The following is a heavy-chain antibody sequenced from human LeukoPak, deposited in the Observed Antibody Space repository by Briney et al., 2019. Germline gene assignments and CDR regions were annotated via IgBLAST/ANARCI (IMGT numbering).Heavy chain of an antibody. CDR1: GASVGSAGYY. Sequence: SETLSLTCSVSGASVGSAGYYWSWIRQPPGGGMEWIGYVYYISNTNYNPSLKSRVTMSVNPSTNQFSLKLSSVTAADTAMYYCARTQSQSGSYRYYFGYWGQGTLVTVSS. J-gene: IGHJ4*02. CDR3: ARTQSQSGSYRYYFGY. CDR2: VYYISNT. V-gene: IGHV4-61*08. D-gene: IGHD1-26*01.